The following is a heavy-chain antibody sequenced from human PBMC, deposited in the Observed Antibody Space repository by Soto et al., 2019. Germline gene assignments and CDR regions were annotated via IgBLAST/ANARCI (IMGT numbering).Heavy chain of an antibody. J-gene: IGHJ4*02. V-gene: IGHV1-69*06. CDR3: ASCDCSSTSCYSCSFDY. CDR2: IIPIFGTA. CDR1: GGTFSSYA. D-gene: IGHD2-2*01. Sequence: SVKVSCKASGGTFSSYAISWVRQAPGQGLEWMGGIIPIFGTANYAQKFQGRVTITADKSTSTAYMELSSLRSEDTAVYYCASCDCSSTSCYSCSFDYWGQGTLVTVSS.